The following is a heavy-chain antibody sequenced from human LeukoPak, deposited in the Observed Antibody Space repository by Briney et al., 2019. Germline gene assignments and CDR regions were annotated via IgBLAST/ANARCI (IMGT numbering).Heavy chain of an antibody. D-gene: IGHD3-10*01. CDR1: GFSFSTDA. CDR3: ASPGVSDY. V-gene: IGHV3-30-3*01. J-gene: IGHJ4*02. Sequence: GWSLRLSCGASGFSFSTDAMHWVRQAPGKGLEWVAVISYEGSIKTYADSVKGRFTISRDNSKNTLYLQMNSLRTEDTAVYYCASPGVSDYWGQGTLVTVSS. CDR2: ISYEGSIK.